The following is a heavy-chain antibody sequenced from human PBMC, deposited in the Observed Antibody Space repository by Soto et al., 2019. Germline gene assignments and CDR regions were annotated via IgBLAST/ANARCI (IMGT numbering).Heavy chain of an antibody. CDR2: MNPGSGDT. J-gene: IGHJ5*02. Sequence: ASVKVSCKASGFSFTNNDVCWVRQSTGQGLEWMGWMNPGSGDTGYAQKFQGRVTMTRDISTATAYMELSSLRSDDTATYYCARMATFGSLNWFDPWGQGTLVTVSS. V-gene: IGHV1-8*01. CDR1: GFSFTNND. CDR3: ARMATFGSLNWFDP. D-gene: IGHD3-16*01.